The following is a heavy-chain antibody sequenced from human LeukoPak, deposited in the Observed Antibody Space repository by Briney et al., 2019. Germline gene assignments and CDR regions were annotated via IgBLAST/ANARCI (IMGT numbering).Heavy chain of an antibody. CDR2: INHSGST. CDR1: GFTFSSYA. J-gene: IGHJ4*02. Sequence: GSLRLSCAASGFTFSSYAMSWVRQAPGKGLEWIGEINHSGSTNYNPSFKSRVTISVDTSKNQFSLKLSSVTAADTAVYYCASLIAARPDFDYWGQGTLVTVSS. D-gene: IGHD6-6*01. CDR3: ASLIAARPDFDY. V-gene: IGHV4-34*01.